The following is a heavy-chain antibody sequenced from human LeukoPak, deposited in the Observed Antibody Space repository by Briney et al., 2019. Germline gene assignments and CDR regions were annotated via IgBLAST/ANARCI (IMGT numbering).Heavy chain of an antibody. Sequence: GGSLRPSCAASGFTFSSYAMSWVRQAPGKGLEWVSAISGSGGSTYYADSVKGRFTISRDNSKNTLYLQMNSLRAEDTAVYYCAKDLSFFGVVIPDAFDIWGQGTMVTVSS. J-gene: IGHJ3*02. CDR2: ISGSGGST. CDR3: AKDLSFFGVVIPDAFDI. D-gene: IGHD3-3*01. V-gene: IGHV3-23*01. CDR1: GFTFSSYA.